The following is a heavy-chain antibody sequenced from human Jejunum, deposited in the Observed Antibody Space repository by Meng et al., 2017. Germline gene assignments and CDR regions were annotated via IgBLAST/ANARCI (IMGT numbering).Heavy chain of an antibody. CDR1: GGSFNSYF. CDR3: VRGRDPMVVGELDP. J-gene: IGHJ5*02. Sequence: QVHLRQWGAGLLKTSETLSLPCGVYGGSFNSYFWNWFRQPPGKGLEWIGEINQNGRTNYNPSLESRVTISMDKSKKEFSLRLASVTAADTALYYCVRGRDPMVVGELDPWGQGTLVTVSS. CDR2: INQNGRT. V-gene: IGHV4-34*01. D-gene: IGHD2-15*01.